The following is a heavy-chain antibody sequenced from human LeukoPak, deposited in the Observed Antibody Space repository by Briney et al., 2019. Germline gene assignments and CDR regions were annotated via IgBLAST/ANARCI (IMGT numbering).Heavy chain of an antibody. CDR1: GFTFSSYG. V-gene: IGHV3-30*18. CDR3: AKEMATTILSVDY. D-gene: IGHD5-24*01. CDR2: ISYDGSNK. J-gene: IGHJ4*02. Sequence: GRSLRLSCAASGFTFSSYGMHWVRQAPGKGLEWVPVISYDGSNKYYADSVKGRFTISRDNSKNTLYLQMNSLRAEDTAVYYCAKEMATTILSVDYWGQGTLVTVSS.